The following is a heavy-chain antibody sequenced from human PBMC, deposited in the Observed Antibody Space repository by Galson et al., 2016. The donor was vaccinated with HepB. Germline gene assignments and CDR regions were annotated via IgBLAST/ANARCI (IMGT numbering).Heavy chain of an antibody. Sequence: SLRLSCAASGFTFDDYGMSWVRQAPGKGLEWVSGINWNGGSTGYADSVKGRFTVSRDNAKNSLFLQMRSLRAEDTAVYFCATFIEEHSSFESWGQGTQVTVSS. V-gene: IGHV3-20*04. CDR2: INWNGGST. J-gene: IGHJ4*02. D-gene: IGHD4-11*01. CDR1: GFTFDDYG. CDR3: ATFIEEHSSFES.